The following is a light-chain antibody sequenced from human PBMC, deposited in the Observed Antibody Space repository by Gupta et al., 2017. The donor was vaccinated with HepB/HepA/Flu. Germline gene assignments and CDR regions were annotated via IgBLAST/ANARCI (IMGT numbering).Light chain of an antibody. CDR1: KLGDKY. V-gene: IGLV3-1*01. CDR2: QDS. J-gene: IGLJ2*01. Sequence: SYELTQPPSVSVSPGQTASITCSGDKLGDKYACWYQQKPGQSPVLVIYQDSKRTAVIPERFSGSNSGNAATLTISGTQAMDEDDYDCQAWDSSTVVFGGGTKLTVL. CDR3: QAWDSSTVV.